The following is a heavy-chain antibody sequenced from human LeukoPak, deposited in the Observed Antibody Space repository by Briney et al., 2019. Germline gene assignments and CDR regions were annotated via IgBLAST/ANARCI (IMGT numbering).Heavy chain of an antibody. V-gene: IGHV3-30*18. CDR2: ISYDGSNK. Sequence: GRSLRLSCAASGFTFSSYGMHWVRQAPGKGLEWVAVISYDGSNKYYADSVKGRFTISRDNSKNTLYLQMNSLRAEDTAVYYCAKESMIVVSGGYFDYWGQGTLVTVSS. J-gene: IGHJ4*02. D-gene: IGHD3-22*01. CDR1: GFTFSSYG. CDR3: AKESMIVVSGGYFDY.